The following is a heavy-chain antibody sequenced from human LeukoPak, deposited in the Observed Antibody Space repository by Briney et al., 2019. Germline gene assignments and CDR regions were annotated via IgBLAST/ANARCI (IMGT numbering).Heavy chain of an antibody. D-gene: IGHD3-3*01. Sequence: PSETLSLTCAVYGGSFSGYYWSWIRQPPGKGLEWIGEINHSGSTNYNPSLKSRVTISVDTSKNQFSPKLSSVTAADTAVYYCARGARRITIFGVVIEFDYWGQGTLVTVSS. CDR2: INHSGST. V-gene: IGHV4-34*01. J-gene: IGHJ4*02. CDR3: ARGARRITIFGVVIEFDY. CDR1: GGSFSGYY.